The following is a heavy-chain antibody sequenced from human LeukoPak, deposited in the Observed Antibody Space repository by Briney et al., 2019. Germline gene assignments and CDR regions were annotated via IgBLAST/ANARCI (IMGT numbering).Heavy chain of an antibody. CDR1: GFTVSSNY. CDR2: IYSGGST. CDR3: ARMSQGAFDI. Sequence: GGSLRLSCAASGFTVSSNYMSWVRQAPGKGLEWVSIIYSGGSTYYADPVKGRFTISRDNSKNTLYVQMNSLRAEDTAVYYCARMSQGAFDIWGQGTMVTVSS. V-gene: IGHV3-53*01. J-gene: IGHJ3*02.